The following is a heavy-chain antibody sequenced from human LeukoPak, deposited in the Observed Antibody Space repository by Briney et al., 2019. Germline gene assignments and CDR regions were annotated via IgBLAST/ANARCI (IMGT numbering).Heavy chain of an antibody. J-gene: IGHJ6*03. Sequence: ASVTVSCKASGYTFTGYYMHWVRQAPGQGLEWMGWINPNSGGTNYAQKFQGRVTMTRDTSISTAYMELSRLRSDDTAVYYCARDEGGGWLQFRGKYYMDVWGKGTTVTVSS. D-gene: IGHD5-24*01. CDR2: INPNSGGT. CDR3: ARDEGGGWLQFRGKYYMDV. CDR1: GYTFTGYY. V-gene: IGHV1-2*02.